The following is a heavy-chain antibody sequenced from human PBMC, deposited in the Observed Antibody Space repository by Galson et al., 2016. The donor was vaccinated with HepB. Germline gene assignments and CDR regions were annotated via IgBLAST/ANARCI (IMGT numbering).Heavy chain of an antibody. V-gene: IGHV1-18*04. CDR1: GYTFTSHS. D-gene: IGHD1-7*01. CDR3: ARRGTNSGNWLDP. CDR2: TSTFNGDT. Sequence: SVKVSCKASGYTFTSHSISWVRQAPGQGLEWMGWTSTFNGDTNYAQNLQGRVTMTTDTSTSTAYMELRSLTSDDTAVYYWARRGTNSGNWLDPWGQGTLVSVSS. J-gene: IGHJ5*02.